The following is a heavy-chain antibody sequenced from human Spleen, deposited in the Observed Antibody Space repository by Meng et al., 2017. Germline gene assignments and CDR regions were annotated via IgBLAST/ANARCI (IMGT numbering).Heavy chain of an antibody. CDR2: ISSSGSTI. CDR3: ARRGGTLDY. Sequence: GESLKISCAASGFTFSSYWIHWVRQAPGKGLEWVSYISSSGSTIYYADSVKGRFTISRDDAKNSLYLQMNSLRAEDTAVYYCARRGGTLDYWGQGTLVTVSS. CDR1: GFTFSSYW. J-gene: IGHJ4*02. D-gene: IGHD2-15*01. V-gene: IGHV3-48*04.